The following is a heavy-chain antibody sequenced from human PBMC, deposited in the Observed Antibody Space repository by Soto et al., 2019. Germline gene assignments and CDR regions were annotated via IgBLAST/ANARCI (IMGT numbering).Heavy chain of an antibody. CDR1: GGSISSYY. CDR2: IYYSGST. Sequence: PSETLSLTCTVSGGSISSYYWSWIRQPPGKGLEWIGYIYYSGSTNYNPSLKSRVTISVDTSKNQFSLKLSSVTAADTAVYYCARTIFGVVMIYFDYWGQGTLVTVSS. CDR3: ARTIFGVVMIYFDY. D-gene: IGHD3-3*01. J-gene: IGHJ4*02. V-gene: IGHV4-59*08.